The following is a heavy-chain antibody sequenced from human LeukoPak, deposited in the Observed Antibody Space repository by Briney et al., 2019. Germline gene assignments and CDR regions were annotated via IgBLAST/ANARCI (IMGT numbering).Heavy chain of an antibody. D-gene: IGHD3-9*01. V-gene: IGHV4-59*01. CDR3: ARSKDILTGYCFDY. CDR1: GGSINSYY. J-gene: IGHJ4*02. Sequence: KPSETLSLTCTVSGGSINSYYWSWIRQPPGKGLEWIGYIYYSGSTNYNPSLKSRVTISVDKSKNQFSLKLSSVTAADTAVYYCARSKDILTGYCFDYWGQGTLVTVSS. CDR2: IYYSGST.